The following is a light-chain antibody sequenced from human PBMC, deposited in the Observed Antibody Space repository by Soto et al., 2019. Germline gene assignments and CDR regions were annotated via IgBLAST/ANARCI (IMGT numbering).Light chain of an antibody. CDR2: DVS. CDR3: SAYTRSHTVV. V-gene: IGLV2-14*03. Sequence: QSVLTQPASVSGSPGQSITISCTGTSSHVGAYDYVSWYQQYPGEAPKLMIYDVSNRPSGVSNRFSGSKSGNTASLTISGLQAEDETDYYCSAYTRSHTVVFGGGTKLTVL. CDR1: SSHVGAYDY. J-gene: IGLJ2*01.